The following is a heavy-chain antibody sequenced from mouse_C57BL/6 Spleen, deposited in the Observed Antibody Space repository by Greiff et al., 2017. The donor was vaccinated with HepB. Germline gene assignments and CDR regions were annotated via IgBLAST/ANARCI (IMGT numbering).Heavy chain of an antibody. D-gene: IGHD1-1*01. CDR3: ARGRCSSYAMDY. J-gene: IGHJ4*01. Sequence: VQLQQPGAELVKPGASVKLSCTASGFTFTSYWMHWVKQRPGRGLEWIGRIDPNGGGTKYNEKFKSKATLTVDKPSSTAYMQLSSLTSEDSAVYYCARGRCSSYAMDYWGQGTSVTVSS. CDR1: GFTFTSYW. CDR2: IDPNGGGT. V-gene: IGHV1-72*01.